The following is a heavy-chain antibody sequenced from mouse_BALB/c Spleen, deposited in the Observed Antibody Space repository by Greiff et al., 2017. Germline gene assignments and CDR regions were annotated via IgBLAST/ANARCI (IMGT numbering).Heavy chain of an antibody. CDR1: GFNIKDTY. CDR2: IDPANGNT. J-gene: IGHJ4*01. Sequence: EVKLQESGAELVKPGASVKLSCTASGFNIKDTYMHWVKQRPEQGLEWIGRIDPANGNTKYDPKFQGKATITADTSSNTAYLQLSSLTSEDTAVYYCATPGTGYAMDYWGQGTSVTVSS. V-gene: IGHV14-3*02. CDR3: ATPGTGYAMDY. D-gene: IGHD4-1*01.